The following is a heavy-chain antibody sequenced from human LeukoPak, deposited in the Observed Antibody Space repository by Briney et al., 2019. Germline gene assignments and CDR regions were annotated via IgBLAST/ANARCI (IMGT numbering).Heavy chain of an antibody. Sequence: SVKVSCKASGGTFSSYAISWVRQAPGQGLEWMGGIIPIFGTANYAQKFQGRVTITTDESTSTAYMELSSLRSEDTAVYYCARVWGRGYSYGYFDYWGQGTLVTVSS. CDR1: GGTFSSYA. J-gene: IGHJ4*02. D-gene: IGHD5-18*01. CDR3: ARVWGRGYSYGYFDY. V-gene: IGHV1-69*05. CDR2: IIPIFGTA.